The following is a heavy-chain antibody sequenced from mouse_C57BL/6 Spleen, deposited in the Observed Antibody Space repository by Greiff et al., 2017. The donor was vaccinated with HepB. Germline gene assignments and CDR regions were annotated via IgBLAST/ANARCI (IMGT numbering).Heavy chain of an antibody. Sequence: VQLQQSGPELVKPGASVKISCKASGYAFSSSWMNWVKQRPGKGLEWIGRIYPGDGDTNYNGKFKGKATLTADKSSSTAYMQLSSLTSEDSAVYFCARIGDYYGSSPYAMDYWGQGTSVTVSS. CDR3: ARIGDYYGSSPYAMDY. J-gene: IGHJ4*01. CDR2: IYPGDGDT. D-gene: IGHD1-1*01. V-gene: IGHV1-82*01. CDR1: GYAFSSSW.